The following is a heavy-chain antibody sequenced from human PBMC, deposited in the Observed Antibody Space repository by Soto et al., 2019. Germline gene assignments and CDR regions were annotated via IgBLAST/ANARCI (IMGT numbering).Heavy chain of an antibody. CDR1: GFTVSSNY. J-gene: IGHJ4*02. D-gene: IGHD6-13*01. CDR2: IYSGGST. V-gene: IGHV3-53*01. Sequence: GGSLRLSCAASGFTVSSNYMSWVRQAPGKGLEWVSVIYSGGSTNYEDSVKGRFTISRDNSKNTLYLQMNSLRAEDTAVYYCAGKYSSRGEYYFDYWGQGTLVTVSS. CDR3: AGKYSSRGEYYFDY.